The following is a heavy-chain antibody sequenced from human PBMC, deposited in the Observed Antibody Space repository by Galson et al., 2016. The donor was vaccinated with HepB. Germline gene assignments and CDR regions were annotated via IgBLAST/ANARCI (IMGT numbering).Heavy chain of an antibody. Sequence: SLRLSCAASGFTFSTYDMNWVRQAPGKGLEWVSFISRGGDDKYYTDSLRGRFTIPRDDATNSLYLQINSLTVEDTAVYYCARGLRLRDSNVVVPPAPDYWGQGTLVTVSS. D-gene: IGHD2-2*01. J-gene: IGHJ4*02. CDR1: GFTFSTYD. V-gene: IGHV3-21*06. CDR2: ISRGGDDK. CDR3: ARGLRLRDSNVVVPPAPDY.